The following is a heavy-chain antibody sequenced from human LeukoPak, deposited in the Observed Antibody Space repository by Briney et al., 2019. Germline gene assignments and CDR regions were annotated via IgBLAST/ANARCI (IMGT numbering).Heavy chain of an antibody. Sequence: GESLKISCKGSGYSFTSYWIGWVRQRPGKGLEWMGIIYPGDSDTRYSPSFQGQVTISADKSISTAYLQWSSLKASDTAMYYCARVIVAVPAAMGKYNWFDPWGQGTLVTVSS. CDR3: ARVIVAVPAAMGKYNWFDP. CDR2: IYPGDSDT. J-gene: IGHJ5*02. CDR1: GYSFTSYW. D-gene: IGHD2-2*01. V-gene: IGHV5-51*01.